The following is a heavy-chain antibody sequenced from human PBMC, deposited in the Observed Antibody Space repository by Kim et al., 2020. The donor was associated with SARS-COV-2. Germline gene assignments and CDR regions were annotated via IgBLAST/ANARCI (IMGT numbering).Heavy chain of an antibody. V-gene: IGHV1-3*04. J-gene: IGHJ4*02. CDR1: GYTFSKNG. CDR2: INIADGNT. Sequence: ASVKVSCKASGYTFSKNGMDWVRQAPGQRLEWMGWINIADGNTEYSEKFYGRLTITRDTSASATYLELSSLTSEDSAVYYCARGGPFSGSGSPFDFWGQG. D-gene: IGHD3-10*01. CDR3: ARGGPFSGSGSPFDF.